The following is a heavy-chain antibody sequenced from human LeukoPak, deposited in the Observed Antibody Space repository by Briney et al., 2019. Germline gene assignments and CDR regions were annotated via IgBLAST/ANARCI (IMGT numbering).Heavy chain of an antibody. V-gene: IGHV4-30-4*08. CDR2: IYYSGST. CDR1: GGSISSGDYY. J-gene: IGHJ6*03. Sequence: PSETLSLTCTVSGGSISSGDYYWSWIRQPPGKGLEWIGYIYYSGSTYYNPSLKSRVTISVDTSKNQFSLKLSSVTAADTAVYYCARGFYSSSSWYYYYYMDAWGKGTTVTVSS. CDR3: ARGFYSSSSWYYYYYMDA. D-gene: IGHD6-6*01.